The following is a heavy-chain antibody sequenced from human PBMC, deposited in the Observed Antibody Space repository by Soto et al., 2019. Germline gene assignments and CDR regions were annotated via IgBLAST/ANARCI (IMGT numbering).Heavy chain of an antibody. CDR3: ARDFGGDYAFDY. Sequence: GGSLRLSCAAAGFSFSSYGMHWVRQAPGKGLEWVANIKQDGSEKYFVDSVKGRFTISRDNAKNSLYLQMNSLRAEDTAVYYCARDFGGDYAFDYWGQGTLVTVSS. J-gene: IGHJ4*02. CDR1: GFSFSSYG. V-gene: IGHV3-7*01. CDR2: IKQDGSEK. D-gene: IGHD4-17*01.